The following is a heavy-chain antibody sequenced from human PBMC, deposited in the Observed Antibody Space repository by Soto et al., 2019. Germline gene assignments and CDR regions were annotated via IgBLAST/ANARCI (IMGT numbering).Heavy chain of an antibody. CDR3: ARVLRYFDWLLIYDAVDI. V-gene: IGHV4-4*02. Sequence: SETLSLTCAVSGGSIGISNWWICVRQPPGKGLEWIWEIYHSGSTNYNPSLKSRVTISVDKSKNQFSLKLSSVTAADTAVYYCARVLRYFDWLLIYDAVDIWGQGTMVAVSS. D-gene: IGHD3-9*01. CDR2: IYHSGST. CDR1: GGSIGISNW. J-gene: IGHJ3*02.